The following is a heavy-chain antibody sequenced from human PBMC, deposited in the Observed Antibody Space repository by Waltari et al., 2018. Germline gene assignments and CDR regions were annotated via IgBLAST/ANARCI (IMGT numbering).Heavy chain of an antibody. Sequence: EVQLLESGGGLVQPGGSLRLSCAASGFTFSSYAMGWVRQAPGKGLEWVSVIYSGGSTYYADSVKGRFTISRDNSKNTLYLQMNSLRAEDTAVYYCAKSRIAARPGYFDYWGQGTLVTVSS. J-gene: IGHJ4*02. CDR1: GFTFSSYA. V-gene: IGHV3-23*03. CDR3: AKSRIAARPGYFDY. CDR2: IYSGGST. D-gene: IGHD6-6*01.